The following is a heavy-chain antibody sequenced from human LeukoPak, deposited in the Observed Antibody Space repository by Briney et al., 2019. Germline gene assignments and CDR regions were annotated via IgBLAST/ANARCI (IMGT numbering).Heavy chain of an antibody. V-gene: IGHV4-59*11. D-gene: IGHD2-2*01. J-gene: IGHJ4*02. CDR1: GGSISSHF. CDR2: IYHSGGT. Sequence: PSETLSLTRTVSGGSISSHFWSWIRQPPGKGLEWIGYIYHSGGTNYNPSLKSRVTISVDTSKNQFSLKLSSVTAADTAVYYCARVLAGHQPGFGTDCSSTSCLHNFDYWGQGTLVTVSS. CDR3: ARVLAGHQPGFGTDCSSTSCLHNFDY.